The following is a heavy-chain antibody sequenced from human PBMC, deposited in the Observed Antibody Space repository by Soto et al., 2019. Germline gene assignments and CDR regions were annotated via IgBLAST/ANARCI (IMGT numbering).Heavy chain of an antibody. CDR2: ISGSGGST. V-gene: IGHV3-23*01. D-gene: IGHD4-17*01. J-gene: IGHJ5*02. CDR3: AKDIYVDYARYFDP. Sequence: RLSCAASGFTFSSYAMSWVRQAPGKGLEWVSAISGSGGSTYYADSVKGRFTISRDNSKNTLYLQMNSLRAEDTAVYYCAKDIYVDYARYFDPWGQGXLVTVHS. CDR1: GFTFSSYA.